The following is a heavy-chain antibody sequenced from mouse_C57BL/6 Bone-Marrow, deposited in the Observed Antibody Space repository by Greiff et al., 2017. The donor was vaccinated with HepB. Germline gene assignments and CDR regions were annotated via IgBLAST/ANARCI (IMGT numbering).Heavy chain of an antibody. D-gene: IGHD1-1*01. J-gene: IGHJ4*01. V-gene: IGHV1-64*01. Sequence: QVQLQQPGAELVKPGASVKLSCKASGYTFTSYWMHWVKQRPGQGLEWIGMIHPNSGSTNYNEKFKSKATLTVDKSSSTAYMQLSSLTSEDSAVYYCASCDSYYYGSNYAMDYWGQGTSVTVSS. CDR2: IHPNSGST. CDR1: GYTFTSYW. CDR3: ASCDSYYYGSNYAMDY.